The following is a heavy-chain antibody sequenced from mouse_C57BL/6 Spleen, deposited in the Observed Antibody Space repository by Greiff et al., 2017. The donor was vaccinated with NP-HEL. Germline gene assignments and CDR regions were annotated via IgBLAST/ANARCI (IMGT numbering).Heavy chain of an antibody. J-gene: IGHJ1*03. CDR3: ARLGGWYFDV. Sequence: EVKLLESGGGLVKPGGSLKLSCAASGFTFSDYGMHWVRQAPEKGLEWVAYISSGSSTIYYADTVKGRFTISRDNAKNTLFLQMTSLRSEDTAMYYCARLGGWYFDVWGTGTTVTVSS. V-gene: IGHV5-17*01. CDR2: ISSGSSTI. CDR1: GFTFSDYG. D-gene: IGHD4-1*01.